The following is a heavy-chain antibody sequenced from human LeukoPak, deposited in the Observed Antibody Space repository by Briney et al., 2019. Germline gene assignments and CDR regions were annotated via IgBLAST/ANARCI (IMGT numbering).Heavy chain of an antibody. CDR2: IIPIFGTA. J-gene: IGHJ4*02. D-gene: IGHD2-15*01. Sequence: ASVKVSCKASGGTFSSYAISWVRQAPGQGLEWMGGIIPIFGTANYAQKFQGSVTITADKSTSAAYMELSSLRSEDTAVYYCAREAVVAATPYYFDYWGQGTLVTVSS. CDR1: GGTFSSYA. CDR3: AREAVVAATPYYFDY. V-gene: IGHV1-69*06.